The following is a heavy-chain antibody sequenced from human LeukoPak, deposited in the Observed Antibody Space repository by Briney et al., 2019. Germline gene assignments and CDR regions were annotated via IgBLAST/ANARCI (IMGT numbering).Heavy chain of an antibody. CDR3: ARVGGSGFCSGASCALAS. Sequence: GGSLRLSCAASGFSVMTNYMSWVRQAPGKGLEWVSVIYSGGSGGTIFYADSVKGRFTIARDDSRNTLYLQMNSLRPEDTAVYYCARVGGSGFCSGASCALASWGQGTLVTVSS. D-gene: IGHD2-15*01. J-gene: IGHJ4*02. CDR2: IYSGGSGGTI. CDR1: GFSVMTNY. V-gene: IGHV3-66*02.